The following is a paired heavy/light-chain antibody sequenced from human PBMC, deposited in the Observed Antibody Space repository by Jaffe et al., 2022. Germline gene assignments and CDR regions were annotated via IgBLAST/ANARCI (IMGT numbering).Light chain of an antibody. CDR1: QSLVHRDGRIY. Sequence: DVVLTQSPTSLPVTLGQPASFSCRSSQSLVHRDGRIYLQWFQQRPGQSPSRLFQKVSNRDSGVPDRFSASGSGTDFTLRISRVEADDVAIYYCMQGTHWPPTFGHGTKLEI. CDR2: KVS. CDR3: MQGTHWPPT. V-gene: IGKV2-30*02. J-gene: IGKJ1*01.
Heavy chain of an antibody. D-gene: IGHD1-26*01. CDR1: GYSFVNFY. CDR2: IHPGAAEP. CDR3: VRHLEAVGNTGGPF. J-gene: IGHJ4*02. V-gene: IGHV5-51*03. Sequence: EVQLVQSGAEVKKPGESLQISCKASGYSFVNFYIGWVRQMPGKGLEWMGSIHPGAAEPRYSPSFQGLVTMSADSSLKTVYLQWSRLRPSDSAIYFCVRHLEAVGNTGGPFWGQGTQVTVSS.